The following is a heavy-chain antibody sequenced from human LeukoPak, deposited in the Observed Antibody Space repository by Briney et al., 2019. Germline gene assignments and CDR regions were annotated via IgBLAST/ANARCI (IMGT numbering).Heavy chain of an antibody. CDR3: ARGPDFGQLGTIDIVVVPAAISFICDY. CDR2: INPNSGGT. Sequence: ASVKVSCKASGYTFTAYYMHWVRQAPGQGLEWMGWINPNSGGTNYAQKFQGRVTMTRYTSISTAYMELSRLRSDDTAVYYCARGPDFGQLGTIDIVVVPAAISFICDYWGQGTLVTVSS. V-gene: IGHV1-2*02. CDR1: GYTFTAYY. J-gene: IGHJ4*02. D-gene: IGHD2-2*02.